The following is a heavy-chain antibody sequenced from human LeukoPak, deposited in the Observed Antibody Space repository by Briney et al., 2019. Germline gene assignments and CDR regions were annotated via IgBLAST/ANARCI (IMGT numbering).Heavy chain of an antibody. CDR2: IYYSGST. CDR1: GGSISSSSYY. V-gene: IGHV4-39*01. D-gene: IGHD3-3*01. Sequence: SETLSLTCTVSGGSISSSSYYWGWIRQPPGKGLEWIGSIYYSGSTYYNPSLKSRVTISVDTSKNQFSLKLSSVTAADTAVYYCASYLLRFSEPGDYWGQGTLVTVSS. J-gene: IGHJ4*02. CDR3: ASYLLRFSEPGDY.